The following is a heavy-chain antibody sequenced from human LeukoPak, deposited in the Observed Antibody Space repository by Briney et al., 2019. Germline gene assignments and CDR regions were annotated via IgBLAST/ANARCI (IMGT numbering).Heavy chain of an antibody. V-gene: IGHV1-58*02. D-gene: IGHD4-17*01. Sequence: SVKVSCKASGFTFTSSAIQWVRQARGQRLEWIGWIVVGSGNTNYAQKFQERVTITRDMSTSTAYMELSSLRSEDTAVYYCAALYGDYGDDYYYYMDVWGKGTTVTVSS. J-gene: IGHJ6*03. CDR3: AALYGDYGDDYYYYMDV. CDR2: IVVGSGNT. CDR1: GFTFTSSA.